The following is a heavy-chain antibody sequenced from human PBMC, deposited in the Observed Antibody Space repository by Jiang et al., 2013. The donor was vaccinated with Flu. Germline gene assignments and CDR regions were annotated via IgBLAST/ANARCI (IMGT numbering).Heavy chain of an antibody. CDR1: GGSFSGYY. CDR2: INHSGST. D-gene: IGHD6-13*01. Sequence: LLKPSETLSLTCAVYGGSFSGYYWSWIRQPPGKGLEWIGEINHSGSTNYNPSLKSRVTISVDTSKNQFSLKLSSVTAADTAVYYCASPRVSHDYWGQGTLVTVSS. J-gene: IGHJ4*02. V-gene: IGHV4-34*01. CDR3: ASPRVSHDY.